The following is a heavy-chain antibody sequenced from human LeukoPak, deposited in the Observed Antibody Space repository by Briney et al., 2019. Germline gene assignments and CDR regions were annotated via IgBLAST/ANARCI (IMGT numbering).Heavy chain of an antibody. V-gene: IGHV4-30-4*08. D-gene: IGHD1-26*01. Sequence: PSQTLSLTGTVSAGSISSGDYYWSWIRLPPGKGLEWIGYIYYSGSTYYNPSLKSRVTISVDTSKNQFSLKLSSVTAADTAVYYCARGGSYLGYWFVLWGQGTLVTVSS. J-gene: IGHJ5*02. CDR2: IYYSGST. CDR3: ARGGSYLGYWFVL. CDR1: AGSISSGDYY.